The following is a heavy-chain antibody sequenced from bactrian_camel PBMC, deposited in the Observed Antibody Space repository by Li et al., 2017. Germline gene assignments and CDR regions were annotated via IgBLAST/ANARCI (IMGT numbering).Heavy chain of an antibody. J-gene: IGHJ4*01. CDR3: AANLSPNSRPSLDPLAYNY. V-gene: IGHV3-3*01. Sequence: QVQLVESGGGSVQAGGSLRLSCAVSTYARSTWRVAWFRQAPGKEREGVARIRTPSSLTLYTDSVKGRFTISQDNAKRTVYLQMDSLKPEDSGKYYCAANLSPNSRPSLDPLAYNYWGQGTQVTVS. CDR1: TYARSTWR. CDR2: IRTPSSLT.